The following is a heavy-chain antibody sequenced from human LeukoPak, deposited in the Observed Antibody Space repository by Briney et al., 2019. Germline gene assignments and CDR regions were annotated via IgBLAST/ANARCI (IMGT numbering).Heavy chain of an antibody. Sequence: GGSLRLSCAASGFTFSDYYMSWIRQAPGKGLEWVAVISYDGSNKYYADSVKGRFTISRDNSKNTLYLQMNSLRAEDTAVYYCAKSIAAGQVYYYYYMDVWGKGTTVTVSS. CDR2: ISYDGSNK. CDR1: GFTFSDYY. V-gene: IGHV3-30*18. D-gene: IGHD6-25*01. J-gene: IGHJ6*03. CDR3: AKSIAAGQVYYYYYMDV.